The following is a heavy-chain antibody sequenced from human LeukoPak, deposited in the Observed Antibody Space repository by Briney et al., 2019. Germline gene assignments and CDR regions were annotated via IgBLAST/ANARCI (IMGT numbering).Heavy chain of an antibody. D-gene: IGHD3-16*02. Sequence: PGGSLRLSCAASGFTFSSYAVSWVRQAPGKGLEWVSAISGSGGSTYYADSVKGRFTISRDNSKNTLYLQMNSLRAEDTAVYYCAREESGDYVWGSYRPLGYWGQGTLVTVSS. V-gene: IGHV3-23*01. J-gene: IGHJ4*02. CDR1: GFTFSSYA. CDR2: ISGSGGST. CDR3: AREESGDYVWGSYRPLGY.